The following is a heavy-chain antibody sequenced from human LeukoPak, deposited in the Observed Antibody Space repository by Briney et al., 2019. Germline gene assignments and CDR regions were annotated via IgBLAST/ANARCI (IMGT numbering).Heavy chain of an antibody. CDR1: GGSLTNYY. Sequence: SETLSLTCSVSGGSLTNYYWGWVRQPPGKGLEYIGYIHSDGTTNYNPSLKSRVTVSLDTSRTHFSLRLSFVTAADTAVYFCARLNYRGGEALHFDYWGQGTRVAVSS. V-gene: IGHV4-4*09. CDR2: IHSDGTT. CDR3: ARLNYRGGEALHFDY. J-gene: IGHJ4*02. D-gene: IGHD3-16*01.